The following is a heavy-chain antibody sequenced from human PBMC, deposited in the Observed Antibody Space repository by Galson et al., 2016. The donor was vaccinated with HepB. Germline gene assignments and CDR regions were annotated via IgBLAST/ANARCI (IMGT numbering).Heavy chain of an antibody. J-gene: IGHJ3*01. D-gene: IGHD3-22*01. V-gene: IGHV4-31*03. CDR2: IYHSGNA. Sequence: TLSLTCTVSGGSISSGGHYWTWIRQHPGKGLEWIGYIYHSGNAFYNPSPKSRVAISVDTSKNHFSLNLTSVTAADTAVYYCARDSGKPYYYDSDGTRRAFDVWGQGTLVTVS. CDR1: GGSISSGGHY. CDR3: ARDSGKPYYYDSDGTRRAFDV.